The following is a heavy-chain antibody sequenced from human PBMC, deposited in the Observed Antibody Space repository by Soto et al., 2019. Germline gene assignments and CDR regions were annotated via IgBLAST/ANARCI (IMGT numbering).Heavy chain of an antibody. J-gene: IGHJ4*02. CDR1: GFTFSNYW. V-gene: IGHV3-74*01. CDR2: INDQGGSP. D-gene: IGHD5-18*01. CDR3: ATGNVDTAMDSSPFDY. Sequence: GGSLRLSCAASGFTFSNYWMHWVRQAPGKGLVWISRINDQGGSPTYADSVKGRFTISRDNSKNTLYLQMNSLRAEDTAVYYCATGNVDTAMDSSPFDYWGQGTLVTVSS.